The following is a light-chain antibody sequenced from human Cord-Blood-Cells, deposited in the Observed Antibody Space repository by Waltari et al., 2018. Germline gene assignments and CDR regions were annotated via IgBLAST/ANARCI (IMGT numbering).Light chain of an antibody. V-gene: IGKV1-33*01. CDR3: QQYDNPLT. CDR1: QDISNY. CDR2: DAS. J-gene: IGKJ4*01. Sequence: DIQMTQYPFSLSASVGDRVTITRQASQDISNYLNWYQQKPGKAPKLLINDASNLATGVPSRFSESGSGTDFTFTISSLQPEDIATYYCQQYDNPLTFGGGTKVEIK.